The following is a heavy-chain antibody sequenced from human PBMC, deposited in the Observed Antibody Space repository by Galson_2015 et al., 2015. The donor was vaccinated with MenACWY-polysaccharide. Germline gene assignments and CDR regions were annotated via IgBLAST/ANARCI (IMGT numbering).Heavy chain of an antibody. V-gene: IGHV3-11*01. Sequence: SLRLSCAASGFSLGAWYMSWIRQAPGKGLEWLSYISKSGDSLYYGDSVKGRFAISRDNAKNSLYLQLNSLEVEDTAIHYCARGHYGLDVWGQGTTVTVSS. CDR3: ARGHYGLDV. CDR2: ISKSGDSL. CDR1: GFSLGAWY. J-gene: IGHJ6*02.